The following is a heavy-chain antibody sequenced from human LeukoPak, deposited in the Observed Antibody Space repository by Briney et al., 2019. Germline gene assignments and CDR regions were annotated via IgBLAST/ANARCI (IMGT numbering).Heavy chain of an antibody. Sequence: SETLSLTCTVSGYSISSGYYWGWIRQPPGKGLEWIESIYHSGSTYYNPSLKSRVTMSVDTSKNQFSLKLNSVTAADTAVYYCVRAGAWTPYYYYGMDVWGQGTTVTVSS. CDR2: IYHSGST. D-gene: IGHD7-27*01. J-gene: IGHJ6*02. CDR1: GYSISSGYY. CDR3: VRAGAWTPYYYYGMDV. V-gene: IGHV4-38-2*02.